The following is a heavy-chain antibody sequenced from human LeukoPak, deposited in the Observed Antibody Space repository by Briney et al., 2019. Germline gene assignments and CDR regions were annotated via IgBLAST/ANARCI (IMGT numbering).Heavy chain of an antibody. V-gene: IGHV6-1*01. CDR3: SRGIAGTGTPARLLGY. D-gene: IGHD2-8*02. CDR2: TYYRSKWYN. CDR1: GDVVSSNTAT. Sequence: SQTLSLTCAISGDVVSSNTATWSGIRQSSSRGLEWLGRTYYRSKWYNEYALSVKSRLTINPDTSKNQFSLQLNSVTPEDTAVYECSRGIAGTGTPARLLGYWGQGTLVTVSS. J-gene: IGHJ4*02.